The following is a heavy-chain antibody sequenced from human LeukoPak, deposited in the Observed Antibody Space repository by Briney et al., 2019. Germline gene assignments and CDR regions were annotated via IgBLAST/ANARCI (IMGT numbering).Heavy chain of an antibody. CDR2: INHSGST. J-gene: IGHJ3*02. D-gene: IGHD3-9*01. CDR3: ARGDFDPGAFDI. V-gene: IGHV4-34*01. CDR1: GGSFSGYY. Sequence: PSETLSLTCAVYGGSFSGYYWSWIRQPPGEGLEWIGEINHSGSTNYNPSLKSRVTMSVDMSKNQFSLKLTSVTAADTAVYYCARGDFDPGAFDIWGQGTMVTVSS.